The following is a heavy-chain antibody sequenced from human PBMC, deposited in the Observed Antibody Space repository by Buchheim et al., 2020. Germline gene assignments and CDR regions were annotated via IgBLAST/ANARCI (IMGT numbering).Heavy chain of an antibody. J-gene: IGHJ6*02. CDR1: GFTFSSYA. CDR2: ISYDGSNK. V-gene: IGHV3-30-3*01. D-gene: IGHD3-10*01. CDR3: ARDMGQSYYGMDV. Sequence: QVQLVESGGGLVKPGGSLRLSCAASGFTFSSYAMHWVRQAPGKGLEWVAVISYDGSNKYYADSVKGRFTISRDNSKNTLYLQMNSLRAEDTAVYYCARDMGQSYYGMDVWGQGTT.